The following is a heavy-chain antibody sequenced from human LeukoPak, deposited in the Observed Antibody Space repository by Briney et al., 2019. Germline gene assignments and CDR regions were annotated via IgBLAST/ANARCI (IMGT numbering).Heavy chain of an antibody. V-gene: IGHV4-61*02. Sequence: PSETLSLTCTVSGGSISSGRYYWSWIRQPAGKGLEWIGRIYTSGNTNYNPSLKSRVTISVDTSKNQFSLKLSSVTAADTAVYYCASSIFGVVIIGWSYWGQGTLVTVSS. CDR2: IYTSGNT. CDR1: GGSISSGRYY. J-gene: IGHJ4*02. D-gene: IGHD3-3*01. CDR3: ASSIFGVVIIGWSY.